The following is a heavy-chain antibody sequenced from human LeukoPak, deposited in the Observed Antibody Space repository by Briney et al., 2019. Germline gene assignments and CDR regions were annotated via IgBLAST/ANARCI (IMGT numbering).Heavy chain of an antibody. V-gene: IGHV3-7*01. J-gene: IGHJ5*02. Sequence: PGGSLRLSCAASGFTFSSYWMSWVRQAPGKGLEWVAKIKQDESRKYYLDSVKGRFTISRDNAKNSLYLQMNSLRAEDTTMYYCARDVRECSGDNCYSWFDPWGQGTLVTVSS. CDR3: ARDVRECSGDNCYSWFDP. CDR1: GFTFSSYW. D-gene: IGHD2-15*01. CDR2: IKQDESRK.